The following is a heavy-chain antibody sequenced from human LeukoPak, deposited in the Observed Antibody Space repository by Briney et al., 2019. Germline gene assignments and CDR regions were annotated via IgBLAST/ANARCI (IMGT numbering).Heavy chain of an antibody. CDR3: ARAGSHNSHWTYYYYYYMDV. V-gene: IGHV3-48*03. CDR2: ISSSGSTI. J-gene: IGHJ6*03. D-gene: IGHD3-10*01. Sequence: PGGSLRLSCAASGFTFSSYEMNWVRQAPGKGLEWVSYISSSGSTIYYADSVKGRFTISRDNAKSSLYLQMNSPRAQETAVYYCARAGSHNSHWTYYYYYYMDVWGKGTTVTISS. CDR1: GFTFSSYE.